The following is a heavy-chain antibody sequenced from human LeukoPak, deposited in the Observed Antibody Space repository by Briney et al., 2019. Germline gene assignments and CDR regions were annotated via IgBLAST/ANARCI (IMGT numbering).Heavy chain of an antibody. V-gene: IGHV3-23*01. D-gene: IGHD2-21*02. CDR2: ISGRGGTT. CDR3: AKEDCGVDCSTFDY. J-gene: IGHJ4*02. CDR1: GFTFSRYA. Sequence: GSLRLSCAASGFTFSRYAMSWVRQAPGKGLEWVSAISGRGGTTYYADSVKGRFTISRDNSKSTLYLQMNSLRAEDTAVYYCAKEDCGVDCSTFDYWGQGTLVTVSS.